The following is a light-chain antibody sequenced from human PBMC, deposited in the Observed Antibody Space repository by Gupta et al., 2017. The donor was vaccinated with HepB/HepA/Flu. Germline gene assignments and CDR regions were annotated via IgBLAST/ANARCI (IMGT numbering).Light chain of an antibody. CDR2: DVS. Sequence: SALTQPASVSGSPGQSITIPCTGTSSDVGGYNYVSWYQQYPGKAPKVIIYDVSGRPSGVSDRFSGCKSGNTAYLNISGLQAEEEADDYCCSSTSGTILGVFGTGTKVNVL. V-gene: IGLV2-14*01. CDR1: SSDVGGYNY. CDR3: CSSTSGTILGV. J-gene: IGLJ1*01.